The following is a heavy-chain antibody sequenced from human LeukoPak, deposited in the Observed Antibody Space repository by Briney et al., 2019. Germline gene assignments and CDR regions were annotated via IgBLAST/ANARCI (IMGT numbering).Heavy chain of an antibody. CDR2: ISAYNGNT. V-gene: IGHV1-18*01. J-gene: IGHJ4*02. CDR1: GYTFTNYG. D-gene: IGHD2-2*01. CDR3: ARGGGYCSSTSCYSDY. Sequence: ASVKVSCKASGYTFTNYGITWVRQAPGQGLEWMGWISAYNGNTNYAQKLQGRVTMTTDTSTSTAYMELRSLRSDDTAVYYCARGGGYCSSTSCYSDYWGQGTLVTVSS.